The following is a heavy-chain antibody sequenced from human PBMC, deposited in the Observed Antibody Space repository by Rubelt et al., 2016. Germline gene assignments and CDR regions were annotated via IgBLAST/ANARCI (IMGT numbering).Heavy chain of an antibody. CDR1: GYTFTSYG. D-gene: IGHD1-7*01. Sequence: QVQLVQSGAEVKKPGASVKVSCKASGYTFTSYGISWVRQAPGQGLEWMGWISAYNGNTNYAQKLQGGVTVTTDTSTSTAYREVRSLRSDDTAVYYCARDLPPFRRYNWNFPLDYWGQGTLVTVSS. CDR2: ISAYNGNT. J-gene: IGHJ4*02. V-gene: IGHV1-18*01. CDR3: ARDLPPFRRYNWNFPLDY.